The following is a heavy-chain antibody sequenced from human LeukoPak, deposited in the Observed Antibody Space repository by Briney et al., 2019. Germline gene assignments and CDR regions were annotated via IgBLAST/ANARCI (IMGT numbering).Heavy chain of an antibody. J-gene: IGHJ3*02. CDR2: IYYSGST. V-gene: IGHV4-30-4*08. CDR1: GGSISSGDYY. Sequence: SQTLSLTCTVSGGSISSGDYYWSWIRQPPGKGLEWIGYIYYSGSTYYNPSLKSRVTISVDTSKNQFSLKLSSVTAADTAVYYCARDAGYYDSSGVFDIWGQGTTVTVSS. D-gene: IGHD3-22*01. CDR3: ARDAGYYDSSGVFDI.